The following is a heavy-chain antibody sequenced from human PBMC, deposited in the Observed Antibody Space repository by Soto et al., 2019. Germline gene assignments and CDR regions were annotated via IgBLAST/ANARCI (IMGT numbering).Heavy chain of an antibody. CDR2: INPNSGGT. V-gene: IGHV1-2*02. D-gene: IGHD2-15*01. CDR1: GYTFTGYY. CDR3: ARDQGCCSGGSCYEPDDACDI. J-gene: IGHJ3*02. Sequence: ASVKVSCKASGYTFTGYYMHWVRQAPGQGLEWMGWINPNSGGTNYAQKFQGRVTMTRDTSISTAYMELSRLRSDDTAVYYCARDQGCCSGGSCYEPDDACDIWGQGTMVTVSS.